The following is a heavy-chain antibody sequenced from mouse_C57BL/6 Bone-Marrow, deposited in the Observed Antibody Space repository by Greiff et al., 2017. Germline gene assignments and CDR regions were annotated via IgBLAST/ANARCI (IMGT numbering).Heavy chain of an antibody. CDR3: ARWGYRPEVAY. J-gene: IGHJ3*01. Sequence: QVQLQQPGAELVKPGASVKLSCKASGYTFTSYWMQWVKQRPGQGLEWIGEIDPSDSYTNYNQKFKGKATLTVDTSSSTAYMQLSSLTSEDSAVYYCARWGYRPEVAYWGQGTLVTVSA. V-gene: IGHV1-50*01. CDR2: IDPSDSYT. D-gene: IGHD1-3*01. CDR1: GYTFTSYW.